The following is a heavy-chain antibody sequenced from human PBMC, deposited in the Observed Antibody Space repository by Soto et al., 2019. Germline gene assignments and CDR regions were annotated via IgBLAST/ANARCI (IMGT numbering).Heavy chain of an antibody. Sequence: QLRLQESGPGLVKPSETLSLTCSISGGSITASVWWTWVRLTPEKGLQWIGEVFHTGSVNYNPSLQSRLTISVDKSMGQFSLRLTSVTAADTVVYYCARKAWTRLDYWGQGALVTVSS. CDR3: ARKAWTRLDY. CDR1: GGSITASVW. V-gene: IGHV4-4*02. J-gene: IGHJ4*02. CDR2: VFHTGSV. D-gene: IGHD1-1*01.